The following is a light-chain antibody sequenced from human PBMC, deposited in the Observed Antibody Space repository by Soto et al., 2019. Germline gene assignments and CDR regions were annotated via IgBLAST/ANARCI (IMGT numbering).Light chain of an antibody. CDR2: EDD. CDR1: STDVGGYDL. V-gene: IGLV2-23*01. J-gene: IGLJ3*02. CDR3: CSYAGSVTWV. Sequence: QSVLTQPASVSGSPGQSITIPCTGTSTDVGGYDLVSWYQQHPGKAPKLIIYEDDRRPSGISSRFSGSKSGSTASLTISGLQAEDEADYYCCSYAGSVTWVFGGGTKVTVL.